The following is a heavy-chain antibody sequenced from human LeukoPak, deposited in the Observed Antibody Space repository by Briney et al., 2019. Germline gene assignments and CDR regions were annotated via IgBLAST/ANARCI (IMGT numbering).Heavy chain of an antibody. D-gene: IGHD3-10*01. CDR3: VRARGAGPGAHFDY. Sequence: PGGSLRLSCAASGFTFSSYAMSWIRQAPGKGLEWVSYISNTADFIAYADSVKGRFTISRDNAKNSLYLQMNSLRAEDAAAYYCVRARGAGPGAHFDYWGQGTLVTVSS. CDR1: GFTFSSYA. CDR2: ISNTADFI. V-gene: IGHV3-11*01. J-gene: IGHJ4*02.